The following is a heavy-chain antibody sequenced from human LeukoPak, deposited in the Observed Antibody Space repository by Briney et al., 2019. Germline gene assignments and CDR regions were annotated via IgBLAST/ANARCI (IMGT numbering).Heavy chain of an antibody. Sequence: GGSLRLSCVASGFTFSSYWMHWVRQAPGKGLEWVAVISYDGSNKYYADSVKGRFTISRDNSKNTLYLQMNSLRAEDTAVYYCARDNLAAAGELSWFDPWGQGTLVTVSS. D-gene: IGHD6-13*01. CDR3: ARDNLAAAGELSWFDP. V-gene: IGHV3-30-3*01. J-gene: IGHJ5*02. CDR1: GFTFSSYW. CDR2: ISYDGSNK.